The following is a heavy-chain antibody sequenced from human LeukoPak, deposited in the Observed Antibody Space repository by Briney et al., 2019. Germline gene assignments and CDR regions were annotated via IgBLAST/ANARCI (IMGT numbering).Heavy chain of an antibody. CDR1: VGSFSGYY. Sequence: SETLSLTCAVYVGSFSGYYWSWIRQPPGKGLEWIGEINHSGSTNYNSSLKSRVTISVDTSKNQFSLKLSSVTAADTAVYYCARGYYGSGSHCCHIDVWGKGTTITVS. CDR2: INHSGST. V-gene: IGHV4-34*01. CDR3: ARGYYGSGSHCCHIDV. J-gene: IGHJ6*03. D-gene: IGHD3-10*01.